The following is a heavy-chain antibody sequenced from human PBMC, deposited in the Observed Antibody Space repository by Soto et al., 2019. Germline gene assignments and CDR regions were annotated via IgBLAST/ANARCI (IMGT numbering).Heavy chain of an antibody. CDR1: GGPPSNYN. CDR3: ARERTYQLSGDDTLDI. D-gene: IGHD2-2*01. V-gene: IGHV4-4*07. CDR2: IYSNGKA. Sequence: PSETLTLTCTLFGGPPSNYNWTSLRQSAGKGLEWIGSIYSNGKAYYNRSLKSRVTMALGTLNKQVSLRLSSVTAADTAKYYCARERTYQLSGDDTLDIWGLGTMVTVSS. J-gene: IGHJ3*02.